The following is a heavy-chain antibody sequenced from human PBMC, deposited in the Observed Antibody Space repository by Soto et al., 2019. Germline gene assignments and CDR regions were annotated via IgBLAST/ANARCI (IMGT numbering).Heavy chain of an antibody. Sequence: GGSLRLSCATSGLTFSNYAMSWVRQAPGGGLEWVSSMSGSSSTTYYADSVRGRFTISRDRSKNTLYLQMSSLRAEDTAVYFCARDRRDGYKRYFEFWGQGNQVTVSS. CDR1: GLTFSNYA. J-gene: IGHJ4*02. CDR2: MSGSSSTT. D-gene: IGHD5-12*01. V-gene: IGHV3-23*01. CDR3: ARDRRDGYKRYFEF.